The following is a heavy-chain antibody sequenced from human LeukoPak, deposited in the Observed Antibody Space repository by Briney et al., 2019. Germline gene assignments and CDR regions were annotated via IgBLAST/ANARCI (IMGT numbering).Heavy chain of an antibody. CDR2: ISSSSSYI. CDR3: AKGYLVAGTGPFDY. D-gene: IGHD6-19*01. J-gene: IGHJ4*02. CDR1: GFSFSDYS. V-gene: IGHV3-21*01. Sequence: KSGGSLRLSCAASGFSFSDYSMNWVRQAPGKGLEWVSFISSSSSYIYYADSVKGRFTISRDNAKNSLYLQMNSLRAEDTAVYYCAKGYLVAGTGPFDYWGQGTLVTVSS.